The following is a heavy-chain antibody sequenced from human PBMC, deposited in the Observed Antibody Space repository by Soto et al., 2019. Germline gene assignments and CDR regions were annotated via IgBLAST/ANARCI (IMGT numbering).Heavy chain of an antibody. CDR1: GYTFTSYG. Sequence: GASVKVSCKASGYTFTSYGISWVRQAPGQGLEWMGWISAYNGNTNYAQKLQGRVTMTTDTSTSTAYMELRSLRSDDTAVYYCARAQYYYDSSGKNNWFDPWGQGTLVTVSS. CDR3: ARAQYYYDSSGKNNWFDP. D-gene: IGHD3-22*01. CDR2: ISAYNGNT. J-gene: IGHJ5*02. V-gene: IGHV1-18*01.